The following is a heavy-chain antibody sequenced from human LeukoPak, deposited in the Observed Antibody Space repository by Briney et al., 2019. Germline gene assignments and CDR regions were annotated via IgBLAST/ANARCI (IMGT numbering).Heavy chain of an antibody. V-gene: IGHV1-18*04. Sequence: ASVKVSCKASGYTFTSYGISCGRQTPGQGLEWRGWISTYIGNTNYAQTLQGRVTMTTDTSTSTTYMDLRNLRSDDTAVYFCARESPYYYGSGSDAFDIWGQGTMVTVSS. D-gene: IGHD3-10*01. CDR3: ARESPYYYGSGSDAFDI. J-gene: IGHJ3*02. CDR2: ISTYIGNT. CDR1: GYTFTSYG.